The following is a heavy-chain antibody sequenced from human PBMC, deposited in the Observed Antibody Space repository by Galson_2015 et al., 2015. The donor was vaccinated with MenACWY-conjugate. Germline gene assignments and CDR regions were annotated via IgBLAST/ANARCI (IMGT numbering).Heavy chain of an antibody. CDR1: GFTFRSYA. CDR2: IWYDESKT. V-gene: IGHV3-33*01. Sequence: SLRLSCAAYGFTFRSYAMHWVRQAPGKGLEWVAVIWYDESKTYYADSVKGRFTISSDNSKNTAYLQMNSLRAEDTAMYYCFAINSGIDYWGQGTLVTVSS. D-gene: IGHD1-26*01. CDR3: FAINSGIDY. J-gene: IGHJ4*02.